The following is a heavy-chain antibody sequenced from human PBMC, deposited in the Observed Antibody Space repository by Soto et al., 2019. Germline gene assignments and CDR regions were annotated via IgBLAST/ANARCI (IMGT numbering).Heavy chain of an antibody. J-gene: IGHJ6*02. CDR1: GYTFTGYY. CDR3: ARGLAAAGAYYYYYGMDV. CDR2: INPNSGGT. D-gene: IGHD6-13*01. Sequence: QVQLVQSGAEVKKPGASVKVSCKASGYTFTGYYMHWVRQAPGQGLEWMGWINPNSGGTNYAQKFQGWVTMTRDTSISTAYMELSRLRSDDTAVYYCARGLAAAGAYYYYYGMDVWGQGTTVTVSS. V-gene: IGHV1-2*04.